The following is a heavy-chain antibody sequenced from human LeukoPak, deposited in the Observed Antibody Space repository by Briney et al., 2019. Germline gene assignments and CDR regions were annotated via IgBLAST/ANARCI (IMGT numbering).Heavy chain of an antibody. J-gene: IGHJ4*02. CDR2: IDWDDDK. Sequence: SGPALVKPTQTLTLTCTFSGFSLSTSGMCVSWIRQPPGKALEWLARIDWDDDKYYSTSLKTRLTISKDTSKNQVVLTMTNMDPVDTATYYCARTSHYYDSSGGRPTTTYYFDYWGQGTLVTVSS. D-gene: IGHD3-22*01. CDR1: GFSLSTSGMC. CDR3: ARTSHYYDSSGGRPTTTYYFDY. V-gene: IGHV2-70*11.